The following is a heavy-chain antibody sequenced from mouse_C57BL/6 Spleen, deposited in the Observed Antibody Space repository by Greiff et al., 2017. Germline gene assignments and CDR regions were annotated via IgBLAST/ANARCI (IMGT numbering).Heavy chain of an antibody. V-gene: IGHV1-64*01. CDR1: GYTFTSYW. CDR2: IHPNSGST. D-gene: IGHD1-1*01. Sequence: QVQLKQPGAELVKPGASVKLSCKASGYTFTSYWMHWVKQRPGQGLEWIGMIHPNSGSTNYNEKFKSKATLTVDKSSSTAYMQLSSLTSEDSAVYYCARGITTVVDFDYWGQGTTLTVSS. CDR3: ARGITTVVDFDY. J-gene: IGHJ2*01.